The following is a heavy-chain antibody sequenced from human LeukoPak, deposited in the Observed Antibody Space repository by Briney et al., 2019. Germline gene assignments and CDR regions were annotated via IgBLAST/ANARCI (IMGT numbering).Heavy chain of an antibody. Sequence: VASVKVSCKASGYTFTSYDINWVRQATGQGLEWMGWMNPNSGNTGYAQKFQGRVTMTRNTSISTAYMELSSLRSEDTAVYYCARARGYYDSYYYYGMDVWGQGTTVTVSS. CDR3: ARARGYYDSYYYYGMDV. CDR1: GYTFTSYD. J-gene: IGHJ6*02. D-gene: IGHD3-22*01. V-gene: IGHV1-8*01. CDR2: MNPNSGNT.